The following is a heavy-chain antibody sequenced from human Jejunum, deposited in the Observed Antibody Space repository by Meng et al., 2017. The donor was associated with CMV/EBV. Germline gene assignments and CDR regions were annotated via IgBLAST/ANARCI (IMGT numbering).Heavy chain of an antibody. D-gene: IGHD3-22*01. CDR1: GYTFTSHA. Sequence: SGYTFTSHAMHWVRQAPGQRLEWMGWINASNGDTEYSQNFQDRITITRDTSATTAYMELSSLRSEDTAVYYCARDSSYDDSSGYFYNYWGQGTLVTVSS. V-gene: IGHV1-3*01. CDR3: ARDSSYDDSSGYFYNY. J-gene: IGHJ4*02. CDR2: INASNGDT.